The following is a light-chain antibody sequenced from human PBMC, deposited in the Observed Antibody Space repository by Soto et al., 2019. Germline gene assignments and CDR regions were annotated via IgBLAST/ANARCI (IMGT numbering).Light chain of an antibody. CDR3: QKYNSDPWT. CDR2: GAS. Sequence: DIQMTQSPSSLSASVGDRVTLTCRASQGIGNCLAWYQQKPGKVPKLLIYGASTLQSGVPSRFSGSGSGTEFTLTISSLQPEDVATYYCQKYNSDPWTFGQGTKVEIK. V-gene: IGKV1-27*01. J-gene: IGKJ1*01. CDR1: QGIGNC.